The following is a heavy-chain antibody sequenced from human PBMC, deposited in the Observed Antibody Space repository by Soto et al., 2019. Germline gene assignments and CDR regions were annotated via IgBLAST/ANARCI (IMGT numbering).Heavy chain of an antibody. Sequence: SLRLSCVASGFTFSDFGMHWVRQGPGKGLEWLAVISEDAETDFHVDSVKGRFTVSRDNFKETLYLQMNSLTTDDSGVYFCAKAPFRRPYYFYGMDVWGQGTTVTVSS. CDR3: AKAPFRRPYYFYGMDV. D-gene: IGHD3-10*01. J-gene: IGHJ6*02. V-gene: IGHV3-30*18. CDR2: ISEDAETD. CDR1: GFTFSDFG.